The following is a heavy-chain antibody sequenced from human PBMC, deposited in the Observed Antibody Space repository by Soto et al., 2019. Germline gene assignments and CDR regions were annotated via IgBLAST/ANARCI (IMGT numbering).Heavy chain of an antibody. CDR1: GGTFSSYA. J-gene: IGHJ5*02. Sequence: GASVKVSWKASGGTFSSYAISRVRQAPGQGLEWMGGIIPIFGTANYAQKFQGRVTITADESTSTAYMELSSLRSEDTAVYYCARDRAYYYDSSGYRAPFDPWGQGALVTVSS. CDR3: ARDRAYYYDSSGYRAPFDP. CDR2: IIPIFGTA. V-gene: IGHV1-69*13. D-gene: IGHD3-22*01.